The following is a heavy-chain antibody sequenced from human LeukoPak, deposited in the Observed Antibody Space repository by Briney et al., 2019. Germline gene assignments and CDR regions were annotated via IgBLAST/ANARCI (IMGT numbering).Heavy chain of an antibody. D-gene: IGHD6-13*01. Sequence: PGGSLRLSCGASGFTFSSFGMSWVRQAPGKGLEWVSDISGSGGSTYYADSVKGRFTISRDNSKNTLYLQMNSLRAEDTAVSYCAKEHGGSSWYEDAFDIWGQGTMVTVSS. J-gene: IGHJ3*02. CDR3: AKEHGGSSWYEDAFDI. CDR1: GFTFSSFG. CDR2: ISGSGGST. V-gene: IGHV3-23*01.